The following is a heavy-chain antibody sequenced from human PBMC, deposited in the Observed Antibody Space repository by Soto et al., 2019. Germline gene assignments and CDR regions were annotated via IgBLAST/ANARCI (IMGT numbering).Heavy chain of an antibody. V-gene: IGHV4-59*08. J-gene: IGHJ5*02. CDR1: GGSITSYY. Sequence: SETLSLTCTVSGGSITSYYWSWIRQPPGKGLEWIGYIYDSGGTNYNPSLKSRVTISVDTPKNQFSLKLSSATAADTAVYYCAGYQSEGFDPWGPGTLVTVSS. D-gene: IGHD2-2*01. CDR3: AGYQSEGFDP. CDR2: IYDSGGT.